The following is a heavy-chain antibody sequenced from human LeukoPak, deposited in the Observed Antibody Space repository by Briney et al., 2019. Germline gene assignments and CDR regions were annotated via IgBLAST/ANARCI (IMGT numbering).Heavy chain of an antibody. CDR3: AREEPGGDYGDMDV. CDR2: ISSSSSYI. J-gene: IGHJ6*03. V-gene: IGHV3-21*01. Sequence: GGSLRLSCAASGFTFSTYAMNWVRQAPGKGLEWVSSISSSSSYIYYADSVKGRFTISRDNAKNSLYLQMNSLRAEDTVVYYCAREEPGGDYGDMDVWGKGTTVTVSS. D-gene: IGHD4-17*01. CDR1: GFTFSTYA.